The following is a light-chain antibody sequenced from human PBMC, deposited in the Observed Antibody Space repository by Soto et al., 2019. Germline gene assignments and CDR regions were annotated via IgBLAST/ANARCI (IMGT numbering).Light chain of an antibody. CDR3: QSYDSSLSGVV. J-gene: IGLJ2*01. CDR1: SSNIGAGYD. Sequence: QSVLTQPPSVSGAPGQRVTISGTGSSSNIGAGYDVHWYQQLPGTAPKLLIYGNSNRPSGVPDRFSGSKSGTSASLAITGLQAEDEADYYCQSYDSSLSGVVCGGGTKLTVL. V-gene: IGLV1-40*01. CDR2: GNS.